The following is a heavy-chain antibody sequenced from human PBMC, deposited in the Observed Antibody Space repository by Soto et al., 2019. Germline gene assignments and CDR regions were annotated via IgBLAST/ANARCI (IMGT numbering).Heavy chain of an antibody. J-gene: IGHJ4*02. CDR1: GFTFSNFA. CDR2: MSFDGTTK. CDR3: AREGPEAFRSNWHFRY. V-gene: IGHV3-30-3*01. D-gene: IGHD1-7*01. Sequence: QVQLVESGGGVVQPGRSLRLSCAASGFTFSNFAMHWFRQAPGKGLEWVAVMSFDGTTKFYADSVKGRFTVSRDNSQNTLDLQVNSLRDEDRAVYYCAREGPEAFRSNWHFRYLGQGTLVTVSS.